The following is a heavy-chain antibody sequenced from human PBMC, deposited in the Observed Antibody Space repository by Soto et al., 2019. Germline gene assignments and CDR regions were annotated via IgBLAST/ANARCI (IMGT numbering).Heavy chain of an antibody. V-gene: IGHV2-5*02. CDR2: IYWDDDK. D-gene: IGHD1-26*01. CDR1: GFSLSISGVG. J-gene: IGHJ4*02. CDR3: AHRRVGASFFDY. Sequence: SGPTLVNPTQTLTLTCTLSGFSLSISGVGVGWIRQPPGKALEWLALIYWDDDKRYSPSLKSRLTITKATSKNQVVLTMTNMDPVDTATYYCAHRRVGASFFDYWGQGTLVTSPQ.